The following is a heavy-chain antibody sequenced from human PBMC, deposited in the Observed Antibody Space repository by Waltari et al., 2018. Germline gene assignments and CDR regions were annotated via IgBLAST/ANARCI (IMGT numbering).Heavy chain of an antibody. CDR2: IIPSFGTA. J-gene: IGHJ3*02. Sequence: QVQLLQSGAEVRKPGSSVKVSCKASGGTFCSSALSWVRRAPGQGLEWMGGIIPSFGTANYAQKFKGRVTITADESTSTAYMELSSLRSEDTAVYYCARPTTKGIGAFDIWGQGTMVTVSS. D-gene: IGHD4-4*01. CDR3: ARPTTKGIGAFDI. V-gene: IGHV1-69*12. CDR1: GGTFCSSA.